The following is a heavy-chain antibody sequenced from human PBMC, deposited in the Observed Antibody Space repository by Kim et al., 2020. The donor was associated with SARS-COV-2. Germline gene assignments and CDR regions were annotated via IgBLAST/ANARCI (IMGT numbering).Heavy chain of an antibody. Sequence: KGRFTISRDNAKNSLYLQMNSLRDEDTAVYYCARDYYGSGSYYQPGWFDPWGQGTLVTVSS. D-gene: IGHD3-10*01. J-gene: IGHJ5*02. CDR3: ARDYYGSGSYYQPGWFDP. V-gene: IGHV3-48*02.